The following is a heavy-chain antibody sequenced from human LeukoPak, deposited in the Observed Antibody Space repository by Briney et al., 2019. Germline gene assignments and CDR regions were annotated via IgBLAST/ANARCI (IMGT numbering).Heavy chain of an antibody. D-gene: IGHD3-3*01. J-gene: IGHJ5*02. CDR2: INTNTGNP. V-gene: IGHV7-4-1*02. CDR1: GYTFTNNA. Sequence: ASVKASCKTSGYTFTNNAINWVRQAPGQGLEWMGWINTNTGNPTYAQGFTGRFVFSLDTSVSTAYLQISSLKAEDTAVYYCARLRKGLRFLEWLRNNWFDPWGQGTLVTVSS. CDR3: ARLRKGLRFLEWLRNNWFDP.